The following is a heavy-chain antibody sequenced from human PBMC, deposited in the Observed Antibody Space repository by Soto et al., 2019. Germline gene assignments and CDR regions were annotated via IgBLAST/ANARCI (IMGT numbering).Heavy chain of an antibody. CDR3: ARGRGVDFWSGYSPPYYYGMDV. CDR2: INHSGST. V-gene: IGHV4-34*01. J-gene: IGHJ6*02. D-gene: IGHD3-3*01. Sequence: PSETLSLTCAVYGGSFSGYYWSWIRQPPGKGLEWIGEINHSGSTNYNPSLKSRVTISVDTSKNQFSLKLSSVTAADTAVYYCARGRGVDFWSGYSPPYYYGMDVWGQGTTVTVSS. CDR1: GGSFSGYY.